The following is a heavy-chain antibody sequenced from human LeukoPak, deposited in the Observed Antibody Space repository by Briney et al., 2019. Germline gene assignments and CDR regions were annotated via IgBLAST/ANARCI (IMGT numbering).Heavy chain of an antibody. Sequence: GGSLRLSCAASGFSLSGYWMHWVRQVPGEGLVWVSRIKFDGSIATYADSVKGRFTISRDNAKNTLYLQMHSLRAEDTAVYYCAKSDWLDHWGQGTLVAVSS. CDR2: IKFDGSIA. J-gene: IGHJ5*02. CDR3: AKSDWLDH. V-gene: IGHV3-74*01. CDR1: GFSLSGYW.